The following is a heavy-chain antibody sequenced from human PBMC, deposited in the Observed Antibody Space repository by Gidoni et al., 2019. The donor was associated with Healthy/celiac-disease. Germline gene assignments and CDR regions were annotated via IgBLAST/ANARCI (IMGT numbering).Heavy chain of an antibody. CDR1: GGTFSSYA. Sequence: QVQLVQSGAEVKKPGSSVTVSCKASGGTFSSYAISWVRQAPGQGLEWMGGIIPIFGTANYAQKFQGRVTITADESTSTAYMELSSLRSEDTAVYYCARSYYYDSSGYYGWFDPWGQGTLVTVSS. CDR3: ARSYYYDSSGYYGWFDP. J-gene: IGHJ5*02. D-gene: IGHD3-22*01. CDR2: IIPIFGTA. V-gene: IGHV1-69*01.